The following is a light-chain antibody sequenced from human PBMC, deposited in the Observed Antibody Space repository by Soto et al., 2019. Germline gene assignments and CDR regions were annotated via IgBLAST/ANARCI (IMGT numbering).Light chain of an antibody. V-gene: IGKV3-20*01. CDR3: QQYHSSFT. J-gene: IGKJ3*01. CDR2: GAS. Sequence: EIVLTQSPGTLSLSPGERATLSCRASQSVSSNYLAWYQHKPGQAPRLLIYGASSRATGIPDRFSGSGSGTDFTLSISRLEPEDFAVYYCQQYHSSFTFGPGTQVDIK. CDR1: QSVSSNY.